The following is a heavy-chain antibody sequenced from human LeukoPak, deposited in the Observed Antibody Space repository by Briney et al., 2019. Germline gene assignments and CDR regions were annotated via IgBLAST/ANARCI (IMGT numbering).Heavy chain of an antibody. CDR3: ARGQGATVPQVGKNWFDP. CDR2: IYHSGST. CDR1: GYSISSGYY. V-gene: IGHV4-38-2*02. Sequence: SETLSLTCTVFGYSISSGYYWGWIRQPPGKGLEWIGSIYHSGSTYYNPSLKSRVTISVDTSKNQFSLKLISVTVADTAIYYCARGQGATVPQVGKNWFDPWGQGTRVTVSS. D-gene: IGHD1-26*01. J-gene: IGHJ5*02.